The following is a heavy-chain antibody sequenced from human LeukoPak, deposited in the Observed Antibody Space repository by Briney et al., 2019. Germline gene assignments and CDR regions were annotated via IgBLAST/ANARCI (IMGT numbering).Heavy chain of an antibody. J-gene: IGHJ2*01. V-gene: IGHV5-51*01. CDR2: IYPGDSDT. CDR1: GYSFTSYW. D-gene: IGHD5-24*01. CDR3: ARRSRVRASTDGYFNL. Sequence: GESLKISCKGSGYSFTSYWIGWVRQMPAKGLEWMGIIYPGDSDTRYSPSFQGQVTISADKSISTAYLQWSSLKASATAMYYCARRSRVRASTDGYFNLWGRGTLVTVSS.